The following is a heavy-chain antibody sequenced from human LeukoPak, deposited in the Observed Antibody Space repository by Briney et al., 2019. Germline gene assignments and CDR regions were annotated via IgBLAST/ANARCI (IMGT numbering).Heavy chain of an antibody. V-gene: IGHV4-59*08. CDR3: ARQCSSTSCYGAPIFDY. Sequence: PSETLSLTCTASGGSISRYSRSWVRQPPGKGLEWIGYIYYSGSTNYNPSLKSRVTISTSKNRFSLRLSSVTAADTAVYYCARQCSSTSCYGAPIFDYWGQGILVTVSS. CDR2: IYYSGST. D-gene: IGHD2-2*01. J-gene: IGHJ4*02. CDR1: GGSISRYS.